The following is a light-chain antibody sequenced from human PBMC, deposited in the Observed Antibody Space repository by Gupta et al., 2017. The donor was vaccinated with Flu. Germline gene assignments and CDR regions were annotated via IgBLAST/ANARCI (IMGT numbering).Light chain of an antibody. V-gene: IGLV3-1*01. CDR1: KLGDKY. J-gene: IGLJ2*01. CDR3: QAWDSSTVV. CDR2: QDS. Sequence: SYELTQPPSVSVSPGPTASITCSGDKLGDKYACWYQQKPGQSPVLVIYQDSKRPSGIPERFSGSNSGTTATLTISGTQAMDEDDYYCQAWDSSTVVFGGGTKLTVL.